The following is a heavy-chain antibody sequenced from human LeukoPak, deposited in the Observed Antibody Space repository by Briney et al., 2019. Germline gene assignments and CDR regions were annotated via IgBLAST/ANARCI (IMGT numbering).Heavy chain of an antibody. CDR1: GFTFSSYW. V-gene: IGHV3-7*01. CDR2: INQDGSDK. Sequence: GGSLRLSCAASGFTFSSYWMNWVRQAPGKGLEWVANINQDGSDKYYVDSVKGRFTISRDNAKNSLYLQMNSLRAEDTAVYYCATDLIHYYASGAKTWGQGTLVTVSS. J-gene: IGHJ5*02. CDR3: ATDLIHYYASGAKT. D-gene: IGHD3-10*01.